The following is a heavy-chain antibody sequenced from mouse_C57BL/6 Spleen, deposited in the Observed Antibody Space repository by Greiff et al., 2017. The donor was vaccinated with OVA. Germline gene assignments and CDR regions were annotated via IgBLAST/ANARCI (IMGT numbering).Heavy chain of an antibody. CDR3: ARAPLYYGSSDWYFDV. V-gene: IGHV1-7*01. J-gene: IGHJ1*03. Sequence: VQLQESGAELAKPGASVKLSCKASGYTFTSYWTPFSKQMPGQGLSLIGYINPSSGYTKYNQKFKDKATLTADKSSSTAYMQLSSLTYEDSAVYYCARAPLYYGSSDWYFDVWGTGTTVTVSS. D-gene: IGHD1-1*01. CDR1: GYTFTSYW. CDR2: INPSSGYT.